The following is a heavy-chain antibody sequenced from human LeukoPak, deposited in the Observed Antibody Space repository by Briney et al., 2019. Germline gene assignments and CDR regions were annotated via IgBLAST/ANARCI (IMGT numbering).Heavy chain of an antibody. D-gene: IGHD2-2*01. CDR1: GGSISSYY. CDR2: IYYSGRTNY. Sequence: PSETLSLTCTVSGGSISSYYWSWIRQPPGKGLEWIGYIYYSGRTNYNYNPSLKSRVTISVDTSKSQFSLKLSSVTAADTVIYYCAGGGYCGGTSCYPNWFDPWGQGTLVTVSS. J-gene: IGHJ5*02. V-gene: IGHV4-59*01. CDR3: AGGGYCGGTSCYPNWFDP.